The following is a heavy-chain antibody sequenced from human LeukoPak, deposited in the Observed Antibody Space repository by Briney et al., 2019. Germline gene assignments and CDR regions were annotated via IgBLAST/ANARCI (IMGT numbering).Heavy chain of an antibody. CDR1: GFTFSSYW. CDR2: INSDGSTT. D-gene: IGHD3-22*01. CDR3: ARIRSGYYPDY. Sequence: GGSLRLSCAASGFTFSSYWMHWVRQAPGKGLVCVSRINSDGSTTTYADSVKGRFTISRDNAKNTLYLQMNSLRAEDTAVYYCARIRSGYYPDYWDQGTLVTVSS. J-gene: IGHJ4*02. V-gene: IGHV3-74*01.